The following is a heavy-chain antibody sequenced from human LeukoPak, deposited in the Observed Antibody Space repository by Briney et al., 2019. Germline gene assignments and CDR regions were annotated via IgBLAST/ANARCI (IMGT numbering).Heavy chain of an antibody. CDR1: GFTFSSFG. CDR2: IRFDGSNK. Sequence: QPGGPLRLSCVASGFTFSSFGMYWVRQAPGKGLEWVAFIRFDGSNKYYADSVKGRFTISRDNSKNTLDLQMNSLRVEDTAVYHCAKNSGRWETLDYWGQGTLVTVSS. CDR3: AKNSGRWETLDY. J-gene: IGHJ4*02. D-gene: IGHD6-13*01. V-gene: IGHV3-30*02.